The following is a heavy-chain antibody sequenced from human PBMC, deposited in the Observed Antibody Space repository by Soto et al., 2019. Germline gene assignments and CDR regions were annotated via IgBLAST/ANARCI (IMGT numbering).Heavy chain of an antibody. CDR3: ARDXSDSSIAGCWGYFGLDV. V-gene: IGHV3-21*01. CDR1: GFTFSTYS. Sequence: GGSLRLSCTASGFTFSTYSLNWVRQAPGKGLEWVSSISCIGTYMHNADSLKGRSTISRDNTKISLYQQMISLRAGDVAVDYGARDXSDSSIAGCWGYFGLDVWGQGTTVTVSS. CDR2: ISCIGTYM. J-gene: IGHJ6*02. D-gene: IGHD3-22*01.